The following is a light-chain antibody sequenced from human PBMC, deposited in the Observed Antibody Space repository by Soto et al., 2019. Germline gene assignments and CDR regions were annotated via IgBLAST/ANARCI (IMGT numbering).Light chain of an antibody. J-gene: IGLJ1*01. V-gene: IGLV2-14*01. CDR1: SRDVGGYNY. Sequence: QPALTQPASVSGSPGQSITISCTGTSRDVGGYNYVSWYQQHPGKAPKLMIYEVTNRPSGVSNRFSCSKSGNTASLTISGLQAEDEADYYCSSYTSRSTRVFGTGTKVTVL. CDR2: EVT. CDR3: SSYTSRSTRV.